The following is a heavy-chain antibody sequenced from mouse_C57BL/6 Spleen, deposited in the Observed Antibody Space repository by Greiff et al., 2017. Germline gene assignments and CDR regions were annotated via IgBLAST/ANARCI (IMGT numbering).Heavy chain of an antibody. D-gene: IGHD2-4*01. CDR2: IRLKSDNYAT. V-gene: IGHV6-3*01. CDR3: TGGLSYAMDY. Sequence: EVKLMESGGGLVQPGGSMKLSCVASGFTFSNYWMNWVRQSPEKGFEWVAQIRLKSDNYATHYAESVKGRFTISRDDSKSSVYLQMNNLRAEDTGIYYCTGGLSYAMDYWGQGTSVTVSS. J-gene: IGHJ4*01. CDR1: GFTFSNYW.